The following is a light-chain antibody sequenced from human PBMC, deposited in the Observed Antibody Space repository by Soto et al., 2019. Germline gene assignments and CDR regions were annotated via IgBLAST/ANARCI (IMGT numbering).Light chain of an antibody. Sequence: DIQMTQSPSSLSASVGDRVTITCRASQSINNNLNWFQQKPGKAPNLLIFAASSLQSGVPSRFSGSGSGTDFTLTIISLQPEDFAGYYCQQTYSTPWTFGRGTGVEIK. CDR3: QQTYSTPWT. J-gene: IGKJ1*01. CDR1: QSINNN. CDR2: AAS. V-gene: IGKV1-39*01.